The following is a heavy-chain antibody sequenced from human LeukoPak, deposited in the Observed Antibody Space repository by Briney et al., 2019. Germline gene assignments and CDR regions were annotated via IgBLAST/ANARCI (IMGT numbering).Heavy chain of an antibody. V-gene: IGHV3-53*01. J-gene: IGHJ3*02. CDR1: GFSVISNY. CDR2: IYSGGST. D-gene: IGHD1-26*01. Sequence: PGGSLRLSCAASGFSVISNYMSWVRQAPGKGLEWVSLIYSGGSTNYVDSVKGRFTISRDNSRSTLYLQMNSLRAEDTAVYYCARDGGGTYSLAFDIWGQGTMVTVSS. CDR3: ARDGGGTYSLAFDI.